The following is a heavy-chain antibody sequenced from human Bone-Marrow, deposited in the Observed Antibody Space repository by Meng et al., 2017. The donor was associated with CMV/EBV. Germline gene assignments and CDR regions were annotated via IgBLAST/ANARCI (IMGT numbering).Heavy chain of an antibody. V-gene: IGHV3-43*01. Sequence: GGSLRLSGAASAFTFSNYGMHWVRQAPGKGLEWVSVISRDGDSTYYADSVKGRFSISRANSKNSLYLQMNSLTTEDTALYHCAKGYYDFWSGGDYYYGSGPDYWGQATLVTVSS. CDR2: ISRDGDST. D-gene: IGHD3-3*01. CDR3: AKGYYDFWSGGDYYYGSGPDY. CDR1: AFTFSNYG. J-gene: IGHJ4*02.